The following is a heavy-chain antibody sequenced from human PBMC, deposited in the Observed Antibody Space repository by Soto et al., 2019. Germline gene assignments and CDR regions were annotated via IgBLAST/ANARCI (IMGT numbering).Heavy chain of an antibody. D-gene: IGHD6-19*01. CDR2: IYGGGTT. J-gene: IGHJ4*02. V-gene: IGHV3-53*01. CDR1: GFTVSSKY. CDR3: VQTTGWPGFDF. Sequence: EVQLVESGGGLIQPGGSLRLSCAASGFTVSSKYMTWVRQAPGKGLEWVSVIYGGGTTYYADSVQGRFPISRDNSKNTLYLQVKSLGAEDTAVYYCVQTTGWPGFDFWGQGTLVTVSS.